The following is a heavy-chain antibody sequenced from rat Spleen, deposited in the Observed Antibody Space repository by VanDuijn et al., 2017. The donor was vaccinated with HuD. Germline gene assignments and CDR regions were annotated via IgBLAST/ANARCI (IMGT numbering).Heavy chain of an antibody. D-gene: IGHD1-11*01. J-gene: IGHJ4*01. Sequence: QVQLKESGPGLVQPSQTLSLTCTVSGFSLTSYHVSWVRQPPGKGLEWMGVIWTGGSTAYNSLLKSRLSISRDTSKNQVFLKMNSLQTDDTGTYYCTRDGTTGLLAYVLDAWGQGASVTVSS. CDR1: GFSLTSYH. V-gene: IGHV2-43*01. CDR3: TRDGTTGLLAYVLDA. CDR2: IWTGGST.